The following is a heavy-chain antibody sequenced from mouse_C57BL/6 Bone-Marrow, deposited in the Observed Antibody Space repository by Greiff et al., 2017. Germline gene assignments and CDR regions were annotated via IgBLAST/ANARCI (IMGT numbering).Heavy chain of an antibody. D-gene: IGHD2-5*01. CDR3: ARAVYSNYVGCAY. CDR1: GFTFSSYA. J-gene: IGHJ3*01. V-gene: IGHV5-4*03. CDR2: ISDGGSYT. Sequence: DVMLVESGGGLVKPGGSLKLSCAASGFTFSSYAMSWVRQTPEKRLEWVATISDGGSYTYYPDNVKGRFTISRDNAKNNLYLQMSHLKSEDTAMYYCARAVYSNYVGCAYWGQGTLVTVSA.